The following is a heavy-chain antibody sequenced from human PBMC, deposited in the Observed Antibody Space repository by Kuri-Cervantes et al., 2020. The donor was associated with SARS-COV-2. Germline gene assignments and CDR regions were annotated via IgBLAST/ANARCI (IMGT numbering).Heavy chain of an antibody. J-gene: IGHJ6*03. CDR3: TTDGVPSGSYYFLDYYYYMDV. CDR1: GFTFSSYS. CDR2: ISSSSSYI. V-gene: IGHV3-21*03. Sequence: GGSLRLSCAASGFTFSSYSMNWVRQAPGKGLEWVSSISSSSSYIYYADSVKGRFTISRDNAKNSLYLQMNSLKTEDTAVYYCTTDGVPSGSYYFLDYYYYMDVWGKGTTVTVSS. D-gene: IGHD1-26*01.